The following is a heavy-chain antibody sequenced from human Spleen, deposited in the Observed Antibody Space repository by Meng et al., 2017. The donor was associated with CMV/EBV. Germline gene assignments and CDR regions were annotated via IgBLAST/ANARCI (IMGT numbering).Heavy chain of an antibody. CDR1: GFTLSNFW. D-gene: IGHD3-10*01. Sequence: GGSLRLSCAASGFTLSNFWMHWVRQAPGQGLLWVSRINTDGSSTTYADSVKGRFTISRDNARNTLYLQMNSLRAEDTAVYFCARGGFGAASLDCWGQGTLVTVSS. J-gene: IGHJ4*02. CDR3: ARGGFGAASLDC. V-gene: IGHV3-74*01. CDR2: INTDGSST.